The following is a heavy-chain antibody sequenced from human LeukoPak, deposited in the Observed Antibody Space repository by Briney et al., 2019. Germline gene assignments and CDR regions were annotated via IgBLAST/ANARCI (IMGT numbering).Heavy chain of an antibody. V-gene: IGHV3-7*04. Sequence: GGSLRLSCAASGFTFSSYWMSWVRQAPGEGLEWVDNIKQDGTEKYYMDSVKGRLSISRDNAKNSLYLQMNALRAEDTAVYYCARDVRPDYWGQGTLVTVST. D-gene: IGHD6-6*01. CDR1: GFTFSSYW. J-gene: IGHJ4*02. CDR2: IKQDGTEK. CDR3: ARDVRPDY.